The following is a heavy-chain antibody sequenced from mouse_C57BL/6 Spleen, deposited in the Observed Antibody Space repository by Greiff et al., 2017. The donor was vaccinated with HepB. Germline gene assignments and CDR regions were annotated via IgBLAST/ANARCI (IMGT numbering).Heavy chain of an antibody. CDR1: GYAFSSYW. CDR2: IYPGDGDT. Sequence: QVQLQQSGAELVKPGASVKISCKASGYAFSSYWMNWVKQRPGKGLEWIGQIYPGDGDTNYNGKFKGKATLTADKSSSTAYMQLSSLTSEDSAVYVCARGGHTRQLRLGAWFAYWGQGTLVTVSA. J-gene: IGHJ3*01. V-gene: IGHV1-80*01. CDR3: ARGGHTRQLRLGAWFAY. D-gene: IGHD3-2*02.